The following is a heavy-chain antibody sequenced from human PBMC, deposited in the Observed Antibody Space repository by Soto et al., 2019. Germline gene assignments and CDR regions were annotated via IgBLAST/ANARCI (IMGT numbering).Heavy chain of an antibody. CDR3: ARGSRNVGMDV. J-gene: IGHJ6*02. V-gene: IGHV3-11*01. CDR2: ISSSGSTI. CDR1: GFTFNVYD. Sequence: GGSLKLSSAASGFTFNVYDMSWIRQDPGKGLEWVSYISSSGSTIYYADSVKGRFTISRDNAKNSLYLQMNSLRAEDTAVYYCARGSRNVGMDVWGQGTTVTVSS. D-gene: IGHD2-2*01.